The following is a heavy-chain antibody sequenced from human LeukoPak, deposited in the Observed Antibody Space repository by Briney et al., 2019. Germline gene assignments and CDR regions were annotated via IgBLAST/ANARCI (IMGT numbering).Heavy chain of an antibody. CDR3: ARDYGASSDAFDI. CDR2: ISAYNGNT. J-gene: IGHJ3*02. Sequence: ASVKVSCKASGYTFTGYYMHWVRQAPGQGLEWMGWISAYNGNTNYAQKLQGRVTMTTDTSTSTAYMELRSLRSDDTAVYYCARDYGASSDAFDIWGQGTMVTASS. V-gene: IGHV1-18*04. CDR1: GYTFTGYY. D-gene: IGHD1-26*01.